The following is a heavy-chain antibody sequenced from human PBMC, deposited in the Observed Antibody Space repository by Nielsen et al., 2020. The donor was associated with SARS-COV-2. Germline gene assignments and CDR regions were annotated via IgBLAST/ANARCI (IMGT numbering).Heavy chain of an antibody. CDR1: GGPLTNYY. V-gene: IGHV4-59*08. CDR3: ANLYKSSREIFDI. D-gene: IGHD3-16*02. Sequence: SETLSLTCTVSGGPLTNYYWSWIRQPPAKGLEWIGYMYHSGSTNYNPSLKSRVTISVDTSKTQFSLELTSVTAADTAVYYCANLYKSSREIFDIWGQGTLVTVSS. J-gene: IGHJ4*02. CDR2: MYHSGST.